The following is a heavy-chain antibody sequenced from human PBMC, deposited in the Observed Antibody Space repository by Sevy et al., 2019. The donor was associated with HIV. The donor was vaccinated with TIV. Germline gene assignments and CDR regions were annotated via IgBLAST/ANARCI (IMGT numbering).Heavy chain of an antibody. J-gene: IGHJ4*02. CDR3: AKDRSGATLTCDHFDY. CDR1: GFTFSSYA. V-gene: IGHV3-23*01. D-gene: IGHD6-25*01. Sequence: GGSLRLSCAASGFTFSSYAMSWVRQAPGKGLEWVSDISGSEISTYYEDSGKGRFTISRDNSKSTLYLQMSGVRAEDTGLYYCAKDRSGATLTCDHFDYWGQGTLVTVSS. CDR2: ISGSEIST.